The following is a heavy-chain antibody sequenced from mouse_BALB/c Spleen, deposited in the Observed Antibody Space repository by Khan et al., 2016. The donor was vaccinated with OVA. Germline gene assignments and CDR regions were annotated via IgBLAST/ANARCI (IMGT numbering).Heavy chain of an antibody. CDR2: INYSGNT. CDR3: ARKDYYDYDPSPY. CDR1: GYSITSEYA. Sequence: EVKLEESGPGLVKPSQSLSLTCTVTGYSITSEYAWNWIRQFPGDKLEWMGYINYSGNTRFNPSLKSRTSITRDTSKNQFFLQLNSVTTEDTATYYCARKDYYDYDPSPYWGQGTLVTVSA. J-gene: IGHJ3*01. V-gene: IGHV3-2*02. D-gene: IGHD2-4*01.